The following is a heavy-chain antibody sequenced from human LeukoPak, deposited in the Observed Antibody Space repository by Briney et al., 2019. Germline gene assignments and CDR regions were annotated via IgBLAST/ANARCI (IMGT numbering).Heavy chain of an antibody. CDR1: GFTFSSHA. Sequence: GGSLRLSCAASGFTFSSHAMSWARQAPGKGLEWVSGITGSGGSTYYADSVKGRFTISRDNSKNTLYLQMNSLRAEDTAVYYCAKRSADADMAKGAFDIWGQGTMVTVSS. V-gene: IGHV3-23*01. J-gene: IGHJ3*02. D-gene: IGHD5-18*01. CDR3: AKRSADADMAKGAFDI. CDR2: ITGSGGST.